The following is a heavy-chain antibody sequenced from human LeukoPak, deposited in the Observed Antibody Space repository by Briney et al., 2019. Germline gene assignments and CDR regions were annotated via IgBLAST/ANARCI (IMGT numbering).Heavy chain of an antibody. CDR3: ARDFGGYCSSSNCYLGHLDY. V-gene: IGHV3-21*03. CDR1: GFTFSSYT. D-gene: IGHD2-2*01. Sequence: GGSLRLSYAASGFTFSSYTMNWFRQAPGKGREWVSSIISSGSYIYYADSVKGRFTISRDNAKNSLYLQMNSLRAEDTAVYYCARDFGGYCSSSNCYLGHLDYWGQGTLVTVSS. J-gene: IGHJ4*02. CDR2: IISSGSYI.